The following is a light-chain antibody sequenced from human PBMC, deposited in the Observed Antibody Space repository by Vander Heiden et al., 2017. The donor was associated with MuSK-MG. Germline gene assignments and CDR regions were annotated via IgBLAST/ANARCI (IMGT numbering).Light chain of an antibody. CDR2: YDD. CDR1: SSNIGNNA. V-gene: IGLV1-36*01. J-gene: IGLJ2*01. CDR3: AAWDDSLNGVV. Sequence: TIPCSGSSSNIGNNAVNWYQQLPGKAPKLLIYYDDLLPSGVSDRFSGSKSGTSASLAISGLQSEDEADYDCAAWDDSLNGVVFGGGTKLTVL.